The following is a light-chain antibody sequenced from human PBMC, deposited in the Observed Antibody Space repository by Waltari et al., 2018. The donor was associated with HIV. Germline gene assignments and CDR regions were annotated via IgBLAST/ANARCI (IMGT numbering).Light chain of an antibody. CDR2: ETK. CDR3: GTWDNRLNAGI. V-gene: IGLV1-51*02. J-gene: IGLJ2*01. CDR1: SSTIGGNS. Sequence: QSVLTQPPSVSAAPGQMVTISCSGSSSTIGGNSVSWYQQLPGTAPKLLTYETKNRPPGIPDRFSGAKSGTSATLAVTDLQTGDEADYYCGTWDNRLNAGIFGGGTKLAVL.